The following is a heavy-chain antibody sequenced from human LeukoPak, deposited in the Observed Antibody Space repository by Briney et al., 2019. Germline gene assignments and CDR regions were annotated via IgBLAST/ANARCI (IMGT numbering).Heavy chain of an antibody. D-gene: IGHD3-3*01. CDR3: AKNYDFWSGYYLYHFDN. CDR1: GFTFSSYD. Sequence: GGTLSLSCAASGFTFSSYDMSWVRQPPGKGLEWISAITGSGGSTYYADSVKSRFTISRDNSKNTLYLEMNSLRAEDAAVYYCAKNYDFWSGYYLYHFDNWGQGTLVTVSS. J-gene: IGHJ4*02. V-gene: IGHV3-23*01. CDR2: ITGSGGST.